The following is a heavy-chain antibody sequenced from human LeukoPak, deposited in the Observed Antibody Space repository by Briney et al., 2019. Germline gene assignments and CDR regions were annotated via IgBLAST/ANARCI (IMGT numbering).Heavy chain of an antibody. Sequence: ASVKVSCKASGGTFSSYAISWVRQAPGQGLEWMGGTIPIFGTANYAQKFQGRVTITADKSTSTAYMELSRLRSEDTAVYYCARGKGPAELVAYYYMDVWGKGTTVTVSS. V-gene: IGHV1-69*06. CDR1: GGTFSSYA. D-gene: IGHD2-2*01. CDR2: TIPIFGTA. J-gene: IGHJ6*03. CDR3: ARGKGPAELVAYYYMDV.